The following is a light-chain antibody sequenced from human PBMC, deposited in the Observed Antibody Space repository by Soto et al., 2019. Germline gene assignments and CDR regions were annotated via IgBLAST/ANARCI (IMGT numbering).Light chain of an antibody. CDR3: QQSFSTPT. CDR2: SAS. J-gene: IGKJ5*01. CDR1: ERINIY. Sequence: DDQMTISLSSVSTYIVDRVTIICRASERINIYLNWYRQKPGKAPELLIYSASNLQSGVPSRFSGSGSGTDFTLTISGLQSEDFATYYCQQSFSTPTFGQGTRLEIK. V-gene: IGKV1-39*01.